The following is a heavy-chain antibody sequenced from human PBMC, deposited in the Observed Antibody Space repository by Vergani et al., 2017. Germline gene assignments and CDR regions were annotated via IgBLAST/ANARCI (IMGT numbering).Heavy chain of an antibody. V-gene: IGHV1-69*17. CDR2: IIPIFGIA. J-gene: IGHJ6*02. D-gene: IGHD1-1*01. CDR3: ARGWELERGMGDDYYYYCGMDV. CDR1: GGTFSSYA. Sequence: QVQLVQSGAEVKKPGSSVKVSCKASGGTFSSYAISWVRQAPGQGLEWMGGIIPIFGIANYAQKFQGRVTITADKSTSTAYMELSSLRSEDTAVYYCARGWELERGMGDDYYYYCGMDVWGQGTTVTVSS.